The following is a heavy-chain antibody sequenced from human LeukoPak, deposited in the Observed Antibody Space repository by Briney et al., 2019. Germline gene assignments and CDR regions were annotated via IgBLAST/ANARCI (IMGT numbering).Heavy chain of an antibody. CDR3: ARDSGYGLQTAPFDY. V-gene: IGHV1-18*01. J-gene: IGHJ4*02. CDR1: GYTFTSYG. Sequence: ASVKVSCKASGYTFTSYGISWVRQAPGQGLEWMGWISAYNGNTNYAQKLQGRVTMTTDTSTSTAYMELRSLRSDDTAVYYCARDSGYGLQTAPFDYWGQGTLVTVSS. CDR2: ISAYNGNT. D-gene: IGHD5-12*01.